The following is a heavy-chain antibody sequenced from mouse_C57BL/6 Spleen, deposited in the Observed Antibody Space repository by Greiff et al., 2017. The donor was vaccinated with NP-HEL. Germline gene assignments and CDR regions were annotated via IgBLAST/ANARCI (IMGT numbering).Heavy chain of an antibody. CDR3: AREEPGGVVERTWFAY. J-gene: IGHJ3*01. V-gene: IGHV1-75*01. CDR1: GYTFTDYY. Sequence: QVQLQQSGPELVKPGASVKISCKASGYTFTDYYINWVKQRPGQGLEWIGWIFPGSGSTYYNEKFKGKATLTVDKSSSTAYMLLSSLTSEDSAVYFCAREEPGGVVERTWFAYWGQGTLVTVSA. CDR2: IFPGSGST. D-gene: IGHD1-1*01.